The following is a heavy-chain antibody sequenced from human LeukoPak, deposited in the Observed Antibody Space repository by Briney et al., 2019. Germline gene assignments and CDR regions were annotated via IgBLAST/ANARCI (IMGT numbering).Heavy chain of an antibody. CDR2: INHSGST. V-gene: IGHV4-34*01. D-gene: IGHD6-13*01. CDR3: ARIDSSPISRRFDP. J-gene: IGHJ5*02. Sequence: KTSETLSLTCAVYGGSFSGYYWSWIRQPPGKGLEWIGEINHSGSTNYNPSLKSRVTISVDTSKNQFSLKLSSVTAADTAVYYCARIDSSPISRRFDPWGQGTLVTVSS. CDR1: GGSFSGYY.